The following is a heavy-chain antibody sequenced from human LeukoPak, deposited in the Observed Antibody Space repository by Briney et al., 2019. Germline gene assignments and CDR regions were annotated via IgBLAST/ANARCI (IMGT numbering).Heavy chain of an antibody. V-gene: IGHV5-51*01. Sequence: GESLKISCKGSGYSFTNYWIGWVRQMPGKGLEWMGIIYPGDSDTRYSPSFQGQVTISADKSISTAYLQWSSLKASDTAMYYCARRYTSMATIGDYFDYWGQGTLVTVSS. J-gene: IGHJ4*02. CDR2: IYPGDSDT. CDR3: ARRYTSMATIGDYFDY. D-gene: IGHD5-24*01. CDR1: GYSFTNYW.